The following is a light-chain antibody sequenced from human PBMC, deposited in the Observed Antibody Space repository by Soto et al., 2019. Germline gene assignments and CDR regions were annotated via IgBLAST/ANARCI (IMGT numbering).Light chain of an antibody. V-gene: IGKV3-20*01. J-gene: IGKJ4*01. CDR1: QSITNNY. Sequence: IVLTQSSGTLSLSPGERAPLSCRASQSITNNYLAWYQQKPGRAHRLLIYGASSRATGIPDRFSGSGSGTDFTLTISRLEPEDFAMYYCQQYGYLVTFGGGTKVDIK. CDR3: QQYGYLVT. CDR2: GAS.